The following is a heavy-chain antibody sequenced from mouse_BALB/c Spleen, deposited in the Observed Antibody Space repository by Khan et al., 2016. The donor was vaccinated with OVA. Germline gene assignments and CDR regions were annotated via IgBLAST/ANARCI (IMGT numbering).Heavy chain of an antibody. Sequence: VQLQQSGAELVKPGASVKLSCKASGYTFTSYYIYWVKQRPGQGLEWIGGINPSNGGTYFNEKFESKATLTVDESSSTAVMQVSSLTSEDSAVYYCTRSGWAAFAYWGQGTLVTVSA. CDR3: TRSGWAAFAY. CDR2: INPSNGGT. J-gene: IGHJ3*01. V-gene: IGHV1S81*02. CDR1: GYTFTSYY. D-gene: IGHD1-1*02.